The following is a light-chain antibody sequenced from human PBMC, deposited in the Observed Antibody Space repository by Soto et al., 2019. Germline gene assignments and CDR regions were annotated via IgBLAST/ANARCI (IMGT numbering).Light chain of an antibody. CDR3: SSYTISSTLVL. V-gene: IGLV2-14*01. CDR1: SSDVGGYNY. Sequence: QSVLTQPASVSGSPGQSITISCTGTSSDVGGYNYVSWYQQHPGKAPKLMIYDVSNRPSGVSNRFSGSKSGNTASLTISGLQAEDEAYYYGSSYTISSTLVLFGGGTNLTVL. J-gene: IGLJ2*01. CDR2: DVS.